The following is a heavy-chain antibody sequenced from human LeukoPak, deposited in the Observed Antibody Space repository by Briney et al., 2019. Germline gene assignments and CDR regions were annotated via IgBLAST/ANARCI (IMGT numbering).Heavy chain of an antibody. CDR3: AKDQWLVLDY. CDR2: IRYDGSHN. J-gene: IGHJ4*02. D-gene: IGHD6-19*01. V-gene: IGHV3-30*02. CDR1: GFTFSSYA. Sequence: GGSLRLSCAASGFTFSSYAMHWVRQAPGKGLEWVAFIRYDGSHNYYADSVKGRFTISRDNSKNTLYLQMNSLRAEDTAVYSCAKDQWLVLDYWGQGTLVTVSS.